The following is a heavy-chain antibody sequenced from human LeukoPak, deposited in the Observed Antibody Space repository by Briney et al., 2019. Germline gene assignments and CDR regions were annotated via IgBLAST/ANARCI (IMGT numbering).Heavy chain of an antibody. Sequence: ASVKVSCKASGYTLTSYYMHWVRQAPGQGLEWMGWINPNSGGTNYAQKFQGRVTMTRDTSISTAYMELSRLRSDDTAVYYCARDGRIVGATGGYWGQGTLVTVSS. CDR1: GYTLTSYY. D-gene: IGHD1-26*01. CDR2: INPNSGGT. J-gene: IGHJ4*02. V-gene: IGHV1-2*02. CDR3: ARDGRIVGATGGY.